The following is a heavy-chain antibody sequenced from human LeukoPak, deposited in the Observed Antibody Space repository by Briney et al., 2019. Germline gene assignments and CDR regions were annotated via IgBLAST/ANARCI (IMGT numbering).Heavy chain of an antibody. D-gene: IGHD5-12*01. CDR2: ISPRSSYR. J-gene: IGHJ2*01. CDR3: ARAGVATTGDWYFDL. V-gene: IGHV3-21*01. Sequence: GGSLRLSCAASGFSFSDYSINWVRQAPGKGQEWASSISPRSSYRYYADSVKGRFTISRDNAKNSLYLQMNSLRADDTAVYYCARAGVATTGDWYFDLWGRGTLVTVSP. CDR1: GFSFSDYS.